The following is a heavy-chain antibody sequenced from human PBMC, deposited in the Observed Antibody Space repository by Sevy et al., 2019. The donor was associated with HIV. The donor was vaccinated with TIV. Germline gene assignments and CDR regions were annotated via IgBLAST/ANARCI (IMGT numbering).Heavy chain of an antibody. CDR2: IRNGPNSYTT. CDR3: VRGPNCGVGGCQQISPYCLDV. Sequence: GGSLRLSCAASGFTFSDHYVDWVRQAPGKGLEWVGRIRNGPNSYTTEYAASVKGRFTISRDDSRNSVYLQMNSLKTQDSAIYYCVRGPNCGVGGCQQISPYCLDVWGKGATVTVSS. CDR1: GFTFSDHY. V-gene: IGHV3-72*01. J-gene: IGHJ6*03. D-gene: IGHD2-15*01.